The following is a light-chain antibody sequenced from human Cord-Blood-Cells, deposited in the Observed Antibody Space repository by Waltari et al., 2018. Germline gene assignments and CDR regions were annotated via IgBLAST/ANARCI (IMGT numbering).Light chain of an antibody. CDR1: QSISSY. CDR2: AAS. J-gene: IGKJ1*01. V-gene: IGKV1-39*01. CDR3: QQSYSTPPWT. Sequence: DIQMTQSPSSLSASVGDRVTITCRASQSISSYLNWYQQKPGKAPNLLIYAASSLQSGVPSRFISSGSGTDFTLTISSLQPEDFATYYCQQSYSTPPWTFGQGTKVEIK.